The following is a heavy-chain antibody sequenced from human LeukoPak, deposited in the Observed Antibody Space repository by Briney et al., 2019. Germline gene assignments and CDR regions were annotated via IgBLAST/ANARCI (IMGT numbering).Heavy chain of an antibody. Sequence: SQTLSLTCTVSGGSISSGSYYWSWIRQPAGKGLEWIGRIYTSGSTKYNPSLKSRVTISLDTSKNQFSLKLTSVTAADTAVYYCARGHSSSSGRGRVDYWGQGTLVTVSS. V-gene: IGHV4-61*02. CDR1: GGSISSGSYY. D-gene: IGHD6-6*01. CDR2: IYTSGST. CDR3: ARGHSSSSGRGRVDY. J-gene: IGHJ4*02.